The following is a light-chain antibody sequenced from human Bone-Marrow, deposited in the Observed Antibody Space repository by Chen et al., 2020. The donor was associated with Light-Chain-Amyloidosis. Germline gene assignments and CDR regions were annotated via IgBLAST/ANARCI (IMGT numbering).Light chain of an antibody. CDR3: SSYTITNTLV. CDR1: SSDVSGDNH. J-gene: IGLJ1*01. V-gene: IGLV2-14*01. CDR2: EDT. Sequence: QSALTQPASVSGSPGQSITISRTGTSSDVSGDNHVSWYQQHPDKAPKLMIYEDTNRHSWVPDRFSGSKSDNTASLTISGLQTEDEADYFCSSYTITNTLVFGSGTRVTVL.